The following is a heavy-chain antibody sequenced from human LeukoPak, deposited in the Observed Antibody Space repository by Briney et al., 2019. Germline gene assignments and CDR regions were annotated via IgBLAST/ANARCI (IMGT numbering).Heavy chain of an antibody. V-gene: IGHV3-23*01. Sequence: GGSLRLSCAASGFTISSFAKSWGRHAPRKGLGRVSILSGNGDATYNADSVKGRFTISRDNSKNTLYLQMNSLRAEDTAIDFCAKDVGTTMLDYWGQGTLVTVSS. CDR2: LSGNGDAT. J-gene: IGHJ4*02. D-gene: IGHD1-26*01. CDR3: AKDVGTTMLDY. CDR1: GFTISSFA.